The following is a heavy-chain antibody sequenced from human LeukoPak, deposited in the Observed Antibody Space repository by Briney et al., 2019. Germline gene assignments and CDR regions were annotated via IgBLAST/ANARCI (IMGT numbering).Heavy chain of an antibody. CDR1: VGSISGNY. Sequence: SETLSLTCTVSVGSISGNYWSWVRQPPGKGLEWIGYIYSSGSTNYNPSLNSRITISVDTAKNQCSLNLNSITAADTAVYYCARTKHSGSLDVWGQGTLVTVSS. CDR3: ARTKHSGSLDV. D-gene: IGHD3-10*01. J-gene: IGHJ4*02. CDR2: IYSSGST. V-gene: IGHV4-59*01.